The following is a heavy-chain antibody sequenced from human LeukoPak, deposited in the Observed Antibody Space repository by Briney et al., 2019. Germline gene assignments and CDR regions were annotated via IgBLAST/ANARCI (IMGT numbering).Heavy chain of an antibody. Sequence: SETLSLTCTVSGGSISSSSYYWGWIRQPPGKGLEWIGSIYYSGSTYYNPSLKSRVTISVDTSKNQFSLKLSSVTAADTAVYYCSIVVVPAAFYYYYYMDVWGKGTTVTVSS. CDR1: GGSISSSSYY. D-gene: IGHD2-2*01. J-gene: IGHJ6*03. CDR2: IYYSGST. CDR3: SIVVVPAAFYYYYYMDV. V-gene: IGHV4-39*01.